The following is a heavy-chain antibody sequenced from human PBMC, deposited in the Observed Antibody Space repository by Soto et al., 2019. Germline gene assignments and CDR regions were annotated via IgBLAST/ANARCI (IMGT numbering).Heavy chain of an antibody. V-gene: IGHV3-7*01. CDR2: INQGGDDS. CDR1: EFTFTYYW. J-gene: IGHJ4*02. Sequence: GGSLRLSCATSEFTFTYYWMAWVRQAPGKGLEWVANINQGGDDSYYVDSVKGRFTISRDNARDSLYLQMNSLRAEDTAVYFCAREGQLSNYFDCWGQGTLVTVSS. D-gene: IGHD1-1*01. CDR3: AREGQLSNYFDC.